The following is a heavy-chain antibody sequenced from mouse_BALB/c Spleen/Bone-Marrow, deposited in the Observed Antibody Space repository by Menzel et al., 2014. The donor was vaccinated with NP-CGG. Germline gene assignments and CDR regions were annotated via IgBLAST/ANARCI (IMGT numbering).Heavy chain of an antibody. CDR3: ARSPRWLPPDY. Sequence: EVKLMESGGGLVKPGGSLKLSCAASGFAFSSYDMSWVRQTPEKRLEWVAYISSGGGSTYYPDTVKGRFTISRDNAKNTLYLQMSSLKSEDTAMYYCARSPRWLPPDYWGQGTTLTVSS. CDR2: ISSGGGST. J-gene: IGHJ2*01. D-gene: IGHD2-3*01. CDR1: GFAFSSYD. V-gene: IGHV5-12-1*01.